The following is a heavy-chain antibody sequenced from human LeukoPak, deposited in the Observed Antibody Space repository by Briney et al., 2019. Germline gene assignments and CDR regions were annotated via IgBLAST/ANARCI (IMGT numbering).Heavy chain of an antibody. Sequence: PSQTLSLTCTVSGGSISSGSYYWSWIRQPAGKGLEWIGRIYTTGSTNYNPSLKSRVTISVDTSKNQFSLKLSSVTAADTAVYYCARHHGVRGADYWGQGTLVTVSS. CDR1: GGSISSGSYY. V-gene: IGHV4-61*02. D-gene: IGHD3-10*01. J-gene: IGHJ4*02. CDR3: ARHHGVRGADY. CDR2: IYTTGST.